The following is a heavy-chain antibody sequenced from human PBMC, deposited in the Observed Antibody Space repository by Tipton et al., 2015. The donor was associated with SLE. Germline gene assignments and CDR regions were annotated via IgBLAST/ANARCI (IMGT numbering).Heavy chain of an antibody. J-gene: IGHJ5*02. CDR1: GGSISSGGYY. V-gene: IGHV4-31*03. CDR3: ARGPYCSSTSCPIWFDP. Sequence: LRLSCTVPGGSISSGGYYWSWIRQHPGKGLEWIGYIYYSGSTYYNPSLKSRVTISVDTSKNQFSLKLSSVTAADTAVYYCARGPYCSSTSCPIWFDPWGQGTLVTVSS. D-gene: IGHD2-2*01. CDR2: IYYSGST.